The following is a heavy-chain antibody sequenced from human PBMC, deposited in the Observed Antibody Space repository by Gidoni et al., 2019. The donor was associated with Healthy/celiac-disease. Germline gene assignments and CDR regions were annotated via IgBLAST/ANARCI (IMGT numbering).Heavy chain of an antibody. CDR2: INHSGST. Sequence: QVQLQHWGSGLFKPSETLSLTCAVYGWSFSGYYGSWIRQPPGKGLEWIGEINHSGSTNYNPSLKSRVTISVDTSKNQFSLKLSSVTAADTAVYYCARDRGYSYGRYYFDYWGQGTLVTVSS. D-gene: IGHD5-18*01. CDR3: ARDRGYSYGRYYFDY. J-gene: IGHJ4*02. CDR1: GWSFSGYY. V-gene: IGHV4-34*01.